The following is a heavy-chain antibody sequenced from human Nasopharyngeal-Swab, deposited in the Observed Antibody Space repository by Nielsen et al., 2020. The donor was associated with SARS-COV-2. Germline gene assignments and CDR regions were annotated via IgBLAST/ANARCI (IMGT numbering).Heavy chain of an antibody. V-gene: IGHV3-21*01. CDR1: GFTFSSYS. D-gene: IGHD3-3*01. J-gene: IGHJ4*02. CDR3: ARASEITIFGVVQHWDY. CDR2: ISSSRSYI. Sequence: GESLKISCAASGFTFSSYSMNWVRQAPGKGPEWVSSISSSRSYIYYADSVKGRFTISRDNAKNSLYLQMNSLRAEDTAVYYCARASEITIFGVVQHWDYWGQGTLVTVSS.